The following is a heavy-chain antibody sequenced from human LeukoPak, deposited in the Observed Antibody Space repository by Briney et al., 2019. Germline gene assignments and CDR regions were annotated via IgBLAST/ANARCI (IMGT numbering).Heavy chain of an antibody. CDR1: GFTFSDYY. D-gene: IGHD6-13*01. CDR3: ARDSSSWCDP. Sequence: GGSLRLSCAASGFTFSDYYMSWIRQAPGKGLEWVSYISGSSSYTNYADSVKGRFTISRDNAKNSLYLQMNSLRAEDAALYYCARDSSSWCDPGGQGTLVSVSS. J-gene: IGHJ5*02. CDR2: ISGSSSYT. V-gene: IGHV3-11*05.